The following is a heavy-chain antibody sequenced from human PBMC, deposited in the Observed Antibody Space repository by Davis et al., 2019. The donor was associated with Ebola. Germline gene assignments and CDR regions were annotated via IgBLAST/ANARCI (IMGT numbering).Heavy chain of an antibody. J-gene: IGHJ3*02. V-gene: IGHV3-23*01. CDR2: ISGSGGST. D-gene: IGHD3-3*01. CDR1: GFTFSSYV. Sequence: GESLKISCAAPGFTFSSYVMSWVRQAPGKGLEWVSAISGSGGSTYYADSVKGRFTISRDNSKNTLYLQMNSLRAEDTAIYYCAKDKNYDFWSGYPHDAFDIWGQGTMVTVSS. CDR3: AKDKNYDFWSGYPHDAFDI.